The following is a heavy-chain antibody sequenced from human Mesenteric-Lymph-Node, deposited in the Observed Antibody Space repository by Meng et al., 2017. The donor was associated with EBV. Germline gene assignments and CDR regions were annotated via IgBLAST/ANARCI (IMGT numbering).Heavy chain of an antibody. CDR3: ARDYGTSRPFEY. CDR1: GDSLPRTGAA. V-gene: IGHV6-1*01. J-gene: IGHJ4*02. Sequence: LHQSALGPVKPSPPLSLTRGIYGDSLPRTGAAWTAIRQSPSRGLEWLGRTYYRSKWYNDYAVSVKGRIAINPDTSKNQFFLQLNSVTPEDTAVYYCARDYGTSRPFEYWGQGILVTVSS. CDR2: TYYRSKWYN. D-gene: IGHD1/OR15-1a*01.